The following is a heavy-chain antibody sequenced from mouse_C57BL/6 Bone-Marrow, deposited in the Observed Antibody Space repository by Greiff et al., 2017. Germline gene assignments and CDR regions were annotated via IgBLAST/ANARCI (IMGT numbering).Heavy chain of an antibody. Sequence: QVQLKQSGAELVKPGASVKISCKASGYAFSSYWMNWVKQRPGKGLEWIGQIYPGDGDTNYNGKFKGKATLTADKSSSTAYMQLSSLTSEDSAVYFCARERWNYYAMDYWGQGTSVTVSS. V-gene: IGHV1-80*01. D-gene: IGHD2-3*01. CDR2: IYPGDGDT. J-gene: IGHJ4*01. CDR3: ARERWNYYAMDY. CDR1: GYAFSSYW.